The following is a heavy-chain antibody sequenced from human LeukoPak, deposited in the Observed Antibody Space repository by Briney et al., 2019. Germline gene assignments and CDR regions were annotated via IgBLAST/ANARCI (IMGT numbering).Heavy chain of an antibody. Sequence: SETLSLTCTVSGYSISSGYYWVWIRPPPGKGLEWIGSIYHTGSTSYYPSLKSRVTISIDTSKNQFSLKLSSVTAADTAVYYCARGDSSSWSNYFDPWGQGTLVTVSS. V-gene: IGHV4-38-2*02. CDR3: ARGDSSSWSNYFDP. CDR1: GYSISSGYY. D-gene: IGHD6-13*01. J-gene: IGHJ5*02. CDR2: IYHTGST.